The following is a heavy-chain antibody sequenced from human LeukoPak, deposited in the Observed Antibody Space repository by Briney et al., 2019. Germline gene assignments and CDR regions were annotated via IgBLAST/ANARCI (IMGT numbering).Heavy chain of an antibody. CDR2: IYPGDSGT. J-gene: IGHJ4*02. D-gene: IGHD3-10*01. V-gene: IGHV5-51*01. CDR3: AKSGYYYGSGSNYDY. Sequence: GKSLKISCKASGYSFSSYWIVWVRQMPGKGLEWMGIIYPGDSGTRYSPSFQGHVTISADKSISTAYLQWSSLKASDTAMYYCAKSGYYYGSGSNYDYWGQGTLVTVSS. CDR1: GYSFSSYW.